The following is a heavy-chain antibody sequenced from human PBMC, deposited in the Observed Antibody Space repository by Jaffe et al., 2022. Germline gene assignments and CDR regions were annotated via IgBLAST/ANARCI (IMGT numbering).Heavy chain of an antibody. J-gene: IGHJ4*02. D-gene: IGHD1-20*01. CDR1: GFSFSSRW. V-gene: IGHV3-74*01. Sequence: EVQFVESGGGLVQPGGSLRLSCAVSGFSFSSRWMHWVRQAPGKGPVWVSRIRNDGSTADYADFVEGRFTISRDNAKNTLYLQMNSLRAEDTAVYYCAGFNCPADYWGQGTLVTVSS. CDR2: IRNDGSTA. CDR3: AGFNCPADY.